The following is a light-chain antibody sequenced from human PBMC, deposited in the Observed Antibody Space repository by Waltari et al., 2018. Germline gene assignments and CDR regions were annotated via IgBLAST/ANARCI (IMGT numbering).Light chain of an antibody. CDR3: AAWDDSLSGYYV. CDR1: SPNIGSNY. Sequence: QSVLTQPPSASGTPGQRVTTPCSGSSPNIGSNYVYWYQQLPGTAPKLLIYRNNQRPSGVPDRFSGSKSGTTASLAISGLRSEDEADYYCAAWDDSLSGYYVFGTGTKVTVL. CDR2: RNN. J-gene: IGLJ1*01. V-gene: IGLV1-47*01.